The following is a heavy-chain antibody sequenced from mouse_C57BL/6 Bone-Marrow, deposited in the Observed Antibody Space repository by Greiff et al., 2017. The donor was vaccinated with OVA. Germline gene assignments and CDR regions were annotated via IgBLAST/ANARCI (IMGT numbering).Heavy chain of an antibody. CDR1: GYSFTDYN. CDR2: INPNYGTT. D-gene: IGHD2-2*01. CDR3: ADMVTTRERDYYAMDY. V-gene: IGHV1-39*01. Sequence: VQLKESGPELVKPGASVKISCKASGYSFTDYNMNWVKQSNGKSLEWIGVINPNYGTTSYNQKFKGKATLTVDQSSSTAYMQLNSLTSEDSAVYFCADMVTTRERDYYAMDYWGQGTSVTVSS. J-gene: IGHJ4*01.